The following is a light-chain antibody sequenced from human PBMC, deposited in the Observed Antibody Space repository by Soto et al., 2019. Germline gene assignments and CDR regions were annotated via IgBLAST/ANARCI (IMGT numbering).Light chain of an antibody. CDR1: QGIGRS. CDR2: AAS. J-gene: IGKJ5*01. Sequence: AIQLAQSPSSLSASVGDRVTVTCRASQGIGRSVAWYQQKSGNPPKLLISAASTLESGVPSRFTGGGFGTDFTLTISNLQPEDFATYYCQHFNSYPHTFGKGTRLEI. CDR3: QHFNSYPHT. V-gene: IGKV1-13*02.